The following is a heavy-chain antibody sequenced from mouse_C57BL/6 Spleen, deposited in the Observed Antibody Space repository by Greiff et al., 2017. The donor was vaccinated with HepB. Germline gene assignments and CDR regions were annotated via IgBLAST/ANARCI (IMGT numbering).Heavy chain of an antibody. CDR2: IYPRDCST. CDR3: ARDSRIYYAMDY. Sequence: VQLQQSGPELVKPGASVKLSCKASGYTFTSYDINWVKQRPGQGLEWIGWIYPRDCSTKYNEKFKGKATLTVDTSSSTAYMELHSLTSEDSAVYFCARDSRIYYAMDYWGQGTSVTVSS. D-gene: IGHD3-1*01. CDR1: GYTFTSYD. V-gene: IGHV1-85*01. J-gene: IGHJ4*01.